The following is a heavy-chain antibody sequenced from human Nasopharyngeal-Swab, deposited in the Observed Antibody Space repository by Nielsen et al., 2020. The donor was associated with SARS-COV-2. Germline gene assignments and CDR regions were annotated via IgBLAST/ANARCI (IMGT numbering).Heavy chain of an antibody. CDR2: IYYSGST. V-gene: IGHV4-31*03. Sequence: SETLSLTCTVSGGSISSGGYYWSWIRQHPGKGLEWIGYIYYSGSTYYNPSLKSRVTISVDTSKNQFSLKLSSVTAADTAVYYCARRLGLRAPFDYWGQGTLVTVSS. J-gene: IGHJ4*02. CDR3: ARRLGLRAPFDY. CDR1: GGSISSGGYY. D-gene: IGHD5/OR15-5a*01.